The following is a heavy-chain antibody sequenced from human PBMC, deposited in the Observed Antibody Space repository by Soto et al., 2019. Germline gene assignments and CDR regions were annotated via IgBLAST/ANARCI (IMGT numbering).Heavy chain of an antibody. J-gene: IGHJ4*02. D-gene: IGHD2-15*01. V-gene: IGHV4-31*03. CDR1: GGSISSSDYY. CDR2: IFYSGNT. CDR3: ARGGSKYCTGGSCFS. Sequence: QVQLQESGPGLVKPSQTLSLTCTVSGGSISSSDYYWTWIRQHPGKGLEWIGYIFYSGNTYYNPSLKSRSTISVDTSKNQFSLKLNSVTAADTAVYYCARGGSKYCTGGSCFSWGQGTLVTVSS.